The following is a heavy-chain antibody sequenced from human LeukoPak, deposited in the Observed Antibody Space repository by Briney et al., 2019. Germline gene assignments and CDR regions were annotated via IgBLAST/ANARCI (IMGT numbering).Heavy chain of an antibody. D-gene: IGHD6-13*01. CDR1: GGSISSYY. Sequence: TSETLSLTCTVSGGSISSYYWSWIRQPPGKGLEWIGYIYYSGSTNYNPSLKSRVTISVDTSKNQFSLKLSSVTAADTAVYYCAREKSGIAAAGTYYYYYMDVWGKGTTVTVSS. CDR2: IYYSGST. CDR3: AREKSGIAAAGTYYYYYMDV. V-gene: IGHV4-59*01. J-gene: IGHJ6*03.